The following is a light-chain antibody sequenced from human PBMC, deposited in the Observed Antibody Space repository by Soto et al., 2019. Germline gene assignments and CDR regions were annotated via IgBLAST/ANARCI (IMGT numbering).Light chain of an antibody. CDR3: QSYDSSLSAL. CDR1: SSNIGAGYD. Sequence: QSVLTQPPSGSGAPGQRVTISCTGSSSNIGAGYDVHWYQQLPGTAPKLLIYGNSNRPSGVPDRFSGSKSGSSASLAITGLQAEDEPDYYCQSYDSSLSALFGGGTKLTIL. V-gene: IGLV1-40*01. J-gene: IGLJ3*02. CDR2: GNS.